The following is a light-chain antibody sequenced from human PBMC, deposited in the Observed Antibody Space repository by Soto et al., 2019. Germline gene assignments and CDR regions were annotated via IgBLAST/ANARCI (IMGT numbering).Light chain of an antibody. J-gene: IGKJ1*01. CDR2: GVS. V-gene: IGKV3-20*01. CDR3: QQYGSSPPRT. CDR1: QSVTSRY. Sequence: ENVLTQSPGTLSLSPGERATLSCRATQSVTSRYFAWYQQKPGQAPRLLIYGVSSRATDIPDRFSGSGSGTDFTLTISRLEPEDFAVYYCQQYGSSPPRTFGQGTKVE.